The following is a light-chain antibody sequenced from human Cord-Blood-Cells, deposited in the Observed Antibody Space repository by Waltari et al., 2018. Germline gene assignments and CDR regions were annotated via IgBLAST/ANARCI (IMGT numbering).Light chain of an antibody. J-gene: IGLJ3*02. V-gene: IGLV2-14*01. CDR3: SSYTSSSTWV. CDR1: SSDVGGYNY. CDR2: DVS. Sequence: QSALTQHASVSASPGQSITISCTGTSSDVGGYNYVSWYQQHPGKAPKLMIYDVSKRPSGVSDRFSGSKSGNTASLTISGLQAEDEADYYCSSYTSSSTWVFGGGTKLTVL.